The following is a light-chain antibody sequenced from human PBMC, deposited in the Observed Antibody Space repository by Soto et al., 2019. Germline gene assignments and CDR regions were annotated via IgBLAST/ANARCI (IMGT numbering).Light chain of an antibody. V-gene: IGKV3-20*01. J-gene: IGKJ5*01. CDR3: QQYDDSIT. CDR1: LSVSINY. Sequence: EIVLTQSPDTLSLSPGESATLSCRASLSVSINYLAWYQQKPGRAPRLLIYGASNRATGIPDRFSGSGSGTDFTLTITRLEPEDFAVFYCQQYDDSITFGQGTRLEIE. CDR2: GAS.